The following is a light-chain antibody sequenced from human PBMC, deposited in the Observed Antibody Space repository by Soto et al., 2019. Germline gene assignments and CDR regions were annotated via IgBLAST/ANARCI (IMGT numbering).Light chain of an antibody. CDR3: QQGYTKSPLT. J-gene: IGKJ4*01. CDR1: QSINIY. Sequence: DIQMTQSPSSLSASVGDRVTITCRTSQSINIYLNWYQQKVGEPPRLLIFGASNLQSGVPSRFSGSGVGTHVTLTISSLQAEDFATYYCQQGYTKSPLTFAGGTKVDIK. V-gene: IGKV1-39*01. CDR2: GAS.